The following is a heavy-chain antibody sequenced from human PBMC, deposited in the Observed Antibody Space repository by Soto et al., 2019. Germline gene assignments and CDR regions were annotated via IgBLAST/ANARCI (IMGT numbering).Heavy chain of an antibody. J-gene: IGHJ4*02. CDR3: ARSMDIVATIFDY. CDR1: GGTFSSYA. Sequence: ASVKVSCKASGGTFSSYAISWVRQAPGQGLEWMGGIIPIFGTANYAQKFQGRVTITADESTSTAYMELSSLRSEDTAVYYCARSMDIVATIFDYWGQGTLVTVSS. CDR2: IIPIFGTA. D-gene: IGHD5-12*01. V-gene: IGHV1-69*13.